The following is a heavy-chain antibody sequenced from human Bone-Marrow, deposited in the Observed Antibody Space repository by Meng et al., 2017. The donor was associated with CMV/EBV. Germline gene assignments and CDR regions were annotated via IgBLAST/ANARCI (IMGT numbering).Heavy chain of an antibody. CDR1: TFNDYG. J-gene: IGHJ4*02. V-gene: IGHV3-30*03. CDR2: ISYDGSNK. Sequence: TFNDYGMYWGRQAPGKGLEYVAVISYDGSNKYYAESVKGRFTISRDNSNNTLYLQMNSLRVEDTAVYYCARGGRYCSSTSCYRGSFDSWGQGTLVTVSS. D-gene: IGHD2-2*02. CDR3: ARGGRYCSSTSCYRGSFDS.